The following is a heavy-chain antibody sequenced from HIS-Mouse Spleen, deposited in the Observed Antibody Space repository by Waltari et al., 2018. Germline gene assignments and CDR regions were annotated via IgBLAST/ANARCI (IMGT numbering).Heavy chain of an antibody. V-gene: IGHV4-31*03. CDR2: IYYSGST. J-gene: IGHJ4*02. CDR3: ARGHNYDSSGYYYNDY. D-gene: IGHD3-22*01. CDR1: GGPISRGGYY. Sequence: QVQLQESGPGLVKPSQTLSLTCTVPGGPISRGGYYWSGLRQPHGKGLEWIGYIYYSGSTYYNPSLKSRVTISVDTSKNQFSLKLSSVTAADTAVYYCARGHNYDSSGYYYNDYWGQGTLVTVSS.